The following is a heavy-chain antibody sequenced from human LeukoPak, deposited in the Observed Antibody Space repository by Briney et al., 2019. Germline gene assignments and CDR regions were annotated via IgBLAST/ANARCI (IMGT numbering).Heavy chain of an antibody. V-gene: IGHV3-9*01. Sequence: GRSLRLSCAASGLTFDDYAMHWVRQAPGKGLEWVSGISWNSGSIGYADSVKGRFTISRDNAKNSLYLQMNSLRAEDTALYYCAKDIGYYYDSSGYPDYWGQGTLVTVSS. J-gene: IGHJ4*02. CDR1: GLTFDDYA. CDR2: ISWNSGSI. D-gene: IGHD3-22*01. CDR3: AKDIGYYYDSSGYPDY.